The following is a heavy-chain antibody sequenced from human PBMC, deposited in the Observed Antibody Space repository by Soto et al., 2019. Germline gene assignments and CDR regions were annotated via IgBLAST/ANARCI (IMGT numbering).Heavy chain of an antibody. Sequence: QVQLVQSGAEVKKPGSSIKVSCKVSGGTFSNYAIDWVRLAPGQGLEWMGGIVPIFGTTYYTQNFQGRATIIADDSTTTADLELSSLRSEDTAIYYCARVEAVAGIYNYHGLDVWGQGTAVTVSS. CDR1: GGTFSNYA. D-gene: IGHD6-19*01. CDR2: IVPIFGTT. V-gene: IGHV1-69*12. J-gene: IGHJ6*02. CDR3: ARVEAVAGIYNYHGLDV.